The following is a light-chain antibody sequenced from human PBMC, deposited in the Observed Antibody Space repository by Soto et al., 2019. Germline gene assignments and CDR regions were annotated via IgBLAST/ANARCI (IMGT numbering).Light chain of an antibody. Sequence: DIQMTQSPSPLSASVGDRVTITCRASQAISTFLAWYQQKPGKVPNLLIYSASTLQSGVPSRFSGSGSGTDFNLTISSLQPEDVATYYCQNCNNAPPLTFGGGTKVEIK. J-gene: IGKJ4*01. CDR2: SAS. CDR3: QNCNNAPPLT. V-gene: IGKV1-27*01. CDR1: QAISTF.